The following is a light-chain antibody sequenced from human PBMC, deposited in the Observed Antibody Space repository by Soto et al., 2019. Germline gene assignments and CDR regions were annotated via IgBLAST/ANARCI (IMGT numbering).Light chain of an antibody. CDR1: QSVRTS. CDR3: HQHSDWPLT. CDR2: DVS. V-gene: IGKV3-11*01. Sequence: EIVLTQSPDTLSLSPGERATLSCRASQSVRTSLAWYQQKPGQAPSLLISDVSNRATGIPARFSGSGSRTDFTLTISSLEPEDFAVYYCHQHSDWPLTFGEGTKVDIK. J-gene: IGKJ4*01.